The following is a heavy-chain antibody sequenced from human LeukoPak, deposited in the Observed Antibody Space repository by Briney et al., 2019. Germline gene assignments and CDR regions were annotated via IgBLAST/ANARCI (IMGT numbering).Heavy chain of an antibody. V-gene: IGHV4-39*07. CDR2: IYYSGST. D-gene: IGHD1-26*01. CDR1: GGSISSSSYY. J-gene: IGHJ3*01. CDR3: ARDRYEGARTGFDP. Sequence: SETLSLTCTVSGGSISSSSYYWGWIRQPPGKGLEWIGSIYYSGSTYYNPSLKSRVTISVDTSKNQFSLKLSSVTAADTAVYYCARDRYEGARTGFDPWGQGTMVTVSS.